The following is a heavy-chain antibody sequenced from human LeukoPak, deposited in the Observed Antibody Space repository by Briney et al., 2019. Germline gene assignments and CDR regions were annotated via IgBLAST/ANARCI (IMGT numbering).Heavy chain of an antibody. CDR3: AKVSVFGVAPLFDY. J-gene: IGHJ4*02. D-gene: IGHD3-3*01. CDR1: GFTFSNYG. V-gene: IGHV3-30*02. Sequence: GGSLRLSCAASGFTFSNYGMHWVRQAPGKGLEWVTFIQFDGSSKYYADSVKGRFITSRDDSKNTVYLQMNSLRPEDTAMYYCAKVSVFGVAPLFDYWGQGSLVTVSS. CDR2: IQFDGSSK.